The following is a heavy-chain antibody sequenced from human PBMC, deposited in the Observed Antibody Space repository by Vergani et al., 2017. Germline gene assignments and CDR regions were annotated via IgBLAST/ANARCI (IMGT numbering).Heavy chain of an antibody. CDR1: GYTFTGYY. V-gene: IGHV1-2*02. CDR2: INPNSGGT. CDR3: AVPYGSGSYYPDY. D-gene: IGHD3-10*01. Sequence: QVQLVQSGAEVKKPGASVKVSCKASGYTFTGYYMHWVRQAPGQGHEWMGWINPNSGGTNYAQKFQGRVTMTRDTSISTAYMELGRLRSDDTAVYYCAVPYGSGSYYPDYWGQGTLVTVSS. J-gene: IGHJ4*02.